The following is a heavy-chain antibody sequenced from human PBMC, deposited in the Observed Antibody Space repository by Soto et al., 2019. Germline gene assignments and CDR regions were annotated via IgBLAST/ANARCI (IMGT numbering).Heavy chain of an antibody. D-gene: IGHD5-12*01. V-gene: IGHV1-8*01. CDR1: GYTFTSYD. Sequence: QVQLVQSGAEVKKPGASVKVSCKASGYTFTSYDINWVRQATGQGLEWTGWMNPNSGNTGYAQKFQGRDTVTTNTSRSKDYMALSSLRSKNTAVYYCARGPRYVEMASYWGQGTLVTVSS. CDR2: MNPNSGNT. J-gene: IGHJ4*02. CDR3: ARGPRYVEMASY.